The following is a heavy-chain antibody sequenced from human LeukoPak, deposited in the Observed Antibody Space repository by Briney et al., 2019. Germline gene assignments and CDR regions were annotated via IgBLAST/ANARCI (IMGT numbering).Heavy chain of an antibody. Sequence: PGGSLRLSCAASGFTFSRYSMTWVRQAPGKGLEWGSSFTSMSRTIYYADSVKGRFTISRDDAKESLYLQMNSLRAEDTALYYCAKDIAAAGTGWYFDLWGRGTLVTVSS. D-gene: IGHD6-13*01. CDR3: AKDIAAAGTGWYFDL. CDR1: GFTFSRYS. V-gene: IGHV3-21*04. CDR2: FTSMSRTI. J-gene: IGHJ2*01.